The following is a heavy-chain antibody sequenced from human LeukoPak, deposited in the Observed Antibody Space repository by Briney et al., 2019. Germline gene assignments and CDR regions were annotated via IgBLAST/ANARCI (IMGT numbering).Heavy chain of an antibody. CDR1: GYTFTGYY. D-gene: IGHD2-15*01. CDR3: AMCSGGSCFLFDY. J-gene: IGHJ4*02. Sequence: ASVKVSCKAYGYTFTGYYMHWVRQAPGQGLEWMGWINPNSGGTNYAQKFQGRVTMTRDTSISTAYMELSRLRSDDTAVYYCAMCSGGSCFLFDYWGQGTLVTVSS. CDR2: INPNSGGT. V-gene: IGHV1-2*02.